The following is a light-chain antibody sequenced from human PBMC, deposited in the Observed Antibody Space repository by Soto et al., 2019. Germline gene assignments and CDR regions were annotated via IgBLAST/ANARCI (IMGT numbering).Light chain of an antibody. V-gene: IGLV1-51*01. J-gene: IGLJ1*01. CDR1: SSNIGGNS. CDR2: DDN. CDR3: GSWDSSLSAYV. Sequence: SGLTRPPSVSAAPGQKVTIACSGSSSNIGGNSVSWYQQLPGTAPKLLIYDDNKRPSGIPDRFSGSKSGTSATLGITGFQTGDEADYYCGSWDSSLSAYVFGTGTKVTVL.